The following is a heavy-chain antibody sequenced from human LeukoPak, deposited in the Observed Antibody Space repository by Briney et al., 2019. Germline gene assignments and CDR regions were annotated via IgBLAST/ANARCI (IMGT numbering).Heavy chain of an antibody. CDR3: ASQSYYYDSSGYPPAWDY. Sequence: SETLSLTCTVSGGSISSSSYYWGWIRQPPGKGLEWIGSIYYCGSTYYNPSLKSRVTISVDTSKNQFSLKLSSVTAADTAVYYCASQSYYYDSSGYPPAWDYWGQGTLVTVSS. CDR1: GGSISSSSYY. J-gene: IGHJ4*02. D-gene: IGHD3-22*01. CDR2: IYYCGST. V-gene: IGHV4-39*07.